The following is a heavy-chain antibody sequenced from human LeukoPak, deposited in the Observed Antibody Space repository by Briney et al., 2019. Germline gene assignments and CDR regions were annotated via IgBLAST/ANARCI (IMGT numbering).Heavy chain of an antibody. D-gene: IGHD6-19*01. J-gene: IGHJ4*02. CDR2: ISSNGGNT. V-gene: IGHV3-64D*06. CDR3: VKDSFLRSRGLRGLGAFDY. Sequence: PGGSLRLSSSASGFTISSYAMHWVRQAPGKGLEYVSAISSNGGNTYYADSVKGRFTISRDNSKNTLYLQMSSLRVEDTAVDYCVKDSFLRSRGLRGLGAFDYWGQGTLVTVSS. CDR1: GFTISSYA.